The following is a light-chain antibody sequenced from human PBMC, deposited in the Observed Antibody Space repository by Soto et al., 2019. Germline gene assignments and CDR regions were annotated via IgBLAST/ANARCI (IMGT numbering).Light chain of an antibody. J-gene: IGKJ1*01. V-gene: IGKV3-11*01. Sequence: IVLTQSPATLSLSPGERAKLYCRASKSVSSYLAWYQQKPGQAPRLLIYDASNRATGIPARFSGSGSGTDFTLTISSLEPEDFAVYYCHQRSNWPRTFGQGTKVEIK. CDR2: DAS. CDR1: KSVSSY. CDR3: HQRSNWPRT.